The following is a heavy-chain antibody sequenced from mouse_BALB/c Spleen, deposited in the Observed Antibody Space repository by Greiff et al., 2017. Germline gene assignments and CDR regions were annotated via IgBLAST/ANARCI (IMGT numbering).Heavy chain of an antibody. V-gene: IGHV5-17*02. Sequence: EVQLVESGGGLVQPGGSRKLSCAASGFTFSSFGMHWVRQAPEKRLEWVAYISSGSSTIYYADTVKGRFTISRDNPKNTLFLQMTSLRSEDTAMYYCARGNGYTLDYWGQGTTLTVSS. CDR3: ARGNGYTLDY. CDR2: ISSGSSTI. CDR1: GFTFSSFG. J-gene: IGHJ2*01. D-gene: IGHD1-2*01.